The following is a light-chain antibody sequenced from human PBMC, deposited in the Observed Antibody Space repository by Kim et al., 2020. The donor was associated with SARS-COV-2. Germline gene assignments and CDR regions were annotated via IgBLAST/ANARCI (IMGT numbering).Light chain of an antibody. Sequence: RQTATLTCSVNSDNVGNQGAAWLQQVQGHPPKLLSYRNNKRPSGISDRLSASRSGSTASLTITGLQPEDEADYYCSAWDSSLSAWVFGGGTQLTVL. J-gene: IGLJ3*02. V-gene: IGLV10-54*04. CDR3: SAWDSSLSAWV. CDR1: SDNVGNQG. CDR2: RNN.